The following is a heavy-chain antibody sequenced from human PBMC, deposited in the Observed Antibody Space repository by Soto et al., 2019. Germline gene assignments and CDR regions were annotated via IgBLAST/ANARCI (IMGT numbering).Heavy chain of an antibody. V-gene: IGHV3-74*01. J-gene: IGHJ4*02. CDR1: GFSFSSYW. CDR3: ARDYDFWSSYPSVYFDY. Sequence: LRLSCAASGFSFSSYWMHWVRQAPGRGLVWVSRINRDGSITAYADSVKGRFTISRDNAKDTLYLQMNSLRAEDTAVYFCARDYDFWSSYPSVYFDYWGQGNLVTVSS. D-gene: IGHD3-3*01. CDR2: INRDGSIT.